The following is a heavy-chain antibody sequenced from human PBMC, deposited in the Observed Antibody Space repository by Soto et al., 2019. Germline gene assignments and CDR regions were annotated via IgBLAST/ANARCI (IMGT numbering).Heavy chain of an antibody. CDR1: GGTFSSYA. CDR3: ASGRGAGG. CDR2: IIPIFGTA. J-gene: IGHJ4*02. Sequence: QVQLVQSGAEVKKPGSSVKVSCKASGGTFSSYAISWVRQAPGQGLEWMGGIIPIFGTANYAQKFQGRVTITAAKSRSTANRGRGSLRSEDTAVYYWASGRGAGGWGQGTLVTVSS. D-gene: IGHD1-26*01. V-gene: IGHV1-69*06.